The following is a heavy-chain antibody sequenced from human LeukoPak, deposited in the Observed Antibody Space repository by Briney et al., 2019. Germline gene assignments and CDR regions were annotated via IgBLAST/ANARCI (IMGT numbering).Heavy chain of an antibody. CDR3: ARNYNWNDWGAFDY. Sequence: SGGSLRLSCAASGFTFSSYGMSWVRQAPGKGLEWVSAISGSGGSTYYADSVKGRFTISRDNSKNTLYLQMNSLRAEDTAVYYCARNYNWNDWGAFDYWGQGTLVTVSS. J-gene: IGHJ4*02. CDR2: ISGSGGST. V-gene: IGHV3-23*01. CDR1: GFTFSSYG. D-gene: IGHD1-20*01.